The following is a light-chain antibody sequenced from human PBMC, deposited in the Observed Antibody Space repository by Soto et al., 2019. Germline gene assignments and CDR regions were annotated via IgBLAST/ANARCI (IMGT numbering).Light chain of an antibody. CDR2: GAS. CDR1: QSIHTS. CDR3: QQYGSSLPLT. J-gene: IGKJ5*01. V-gene: IGKV3-20*01. Sequence: EIVLTQSPATLSWSPGERATLSCRASQSIHTSLAWYQQKSGKPPRLVIYGASSRATGIPDRFSGSGSGTDFTLTVNRLEPEDFALYYCQQYGSSLPLTFGGGTRLEIK.